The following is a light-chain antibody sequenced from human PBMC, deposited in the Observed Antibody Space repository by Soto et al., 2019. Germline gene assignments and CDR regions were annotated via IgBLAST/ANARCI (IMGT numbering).Light chain of an antibody. V-gene: IGKV1-33*01. J-gene: IGKJ4*01. Sequence: DIQLTQSPSSLSASVGDRVTFTCQASQGVRNYLNWYQQKSGQAPKLLIHDASNLQTGVPSRFSGSGSGTHFSFTISSLQPEDISTYYCQQYEDPPVTFGGGTKVEIK. CDR1: QGVRNY. CDR3: QQYEDPPVT. CDR2: DAS.